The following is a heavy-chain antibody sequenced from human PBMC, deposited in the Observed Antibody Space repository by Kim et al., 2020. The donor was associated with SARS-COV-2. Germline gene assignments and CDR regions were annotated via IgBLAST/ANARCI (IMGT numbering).Heavy chain of an antibody. Sequence: NDYALALKSRVTLNPDTSKNQFSLQLYSVAPEDTAVYYCARQIAGRTFDIWGQGTVVTVSS. J-gene: IGHJ3*02. V-gene: IGHV6-1*01. D-gene: IGHD2-21*01. CDR2: N. CDR3: ARQIAGRTFDI.